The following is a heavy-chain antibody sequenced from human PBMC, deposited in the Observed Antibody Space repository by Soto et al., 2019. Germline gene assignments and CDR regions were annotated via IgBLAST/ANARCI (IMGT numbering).Heavy chain of an antibody. CDR2: IIPSLGIA. D-gene: IGHD5-18*01. CDR3: ARDLGYSYGRRYYYYMDV. CDR1: GCTFRSYT. V-gene: IGHV1-69*04. J-gene: IGHJ6*03. Sequence: SVKFFYESSGCTFRSYTIRWERQVPGQGLEWMGRIIPSLGIANYAQKFQGRVTITADKSTSTAYMELSSLRSEDTAVYYCARDLGYSYGRRYYYYMDVWGKGTTVTVSS.